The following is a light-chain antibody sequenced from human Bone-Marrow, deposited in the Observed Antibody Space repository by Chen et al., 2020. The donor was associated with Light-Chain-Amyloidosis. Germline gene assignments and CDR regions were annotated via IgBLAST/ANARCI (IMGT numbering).Light chain of an antibody. J-gene: IGLJ2*01. V-gene: IGLV1-47*01. CDR1: SSNTGSNN. CDR3: SAWDDSLSAVV. CDR2: RNN. Sequence: QSVLTQPPSASGTPGQRVTISCSGTSSNTGSNNIYWYQQFPGTAPKLLIYRNNQRPSGFTDRFSGSKYGTSASLAISGLRPEDEADYYCSAWDDSLSAVVFGGGTKLTVL.